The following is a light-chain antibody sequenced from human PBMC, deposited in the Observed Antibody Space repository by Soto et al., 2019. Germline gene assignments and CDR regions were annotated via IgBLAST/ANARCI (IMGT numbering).Light chain of an antibody. J-gene: IGKJ1*01. CDR3: QQYNHWPRT. CDR2: GAS. V-gene: IGKV3-15*01. Sequence: EVLLTQSPGTLSLSPGERATLSCRASQSVSSSYLAWYQQKLGQAPRLLIYGASTRAAGIPARFSGGGSGTEFTLTISSLQSEDFAVYYCQQYNHWPRTFGQGTKVDIK. CDR1: QSVSSSY.